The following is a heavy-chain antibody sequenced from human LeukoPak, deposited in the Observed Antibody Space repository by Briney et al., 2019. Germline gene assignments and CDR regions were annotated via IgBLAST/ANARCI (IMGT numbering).Heavy chain of an antibody. V-gene: IGHV3-23*01. CDR2: ISGSGGST. Sequence: GGSLRLSCAASGFAFSSYAMSWVRQAPGKGLEWVSAISGSGGSTYYADSVKGRFTISRDNSKNTLYLQMNSLRAEDTAVYYCAKDPRPGIAVAGTFDPGGQGTLVTVSS. J-gene: IGHJ5*02. CDR1: GFAFSSYA. D-gene: IGHD6-19*01. CDR3: AKDPRPGIAVAGTFDP.